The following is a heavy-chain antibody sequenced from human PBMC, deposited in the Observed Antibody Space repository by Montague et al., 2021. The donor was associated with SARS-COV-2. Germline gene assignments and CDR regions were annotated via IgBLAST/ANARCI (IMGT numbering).Heavy chain of an antibody. J-gene: IGHJ4*02. Sequence: SETLSPTRTVTGGPISGSSDYWGWIRQSPGKGLEWIASVDYIGNSYYXPSLQSRLTISVDTSQNQFSLKLNSVTAADTALYYCARREYSYGWGDWGQGTLVTVSS. V-gene: IGHV4-39*01. D-gene: IGHD5-18*01. CDR3: ARREYSYGWGD. CDR2: VDYIGNS. CDR1: GGPISGSSDY.